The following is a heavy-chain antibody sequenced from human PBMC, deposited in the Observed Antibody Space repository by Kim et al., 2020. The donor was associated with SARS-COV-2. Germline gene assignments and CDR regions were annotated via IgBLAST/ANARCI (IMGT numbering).Heavy chain of an antibody. V-gene: IGHV3-21*01. CDR2: ISRFSDYI. CDR3: ARDLSLGRPGGFDY. D-gene: IGHD3-10*01. J-gene: IGHJ4*02. Sequence: GGSLRLSCAASEFTFSRYSMNRVRQAPGKGLEWVSTISRFSDYIYYAESVEGRFTISRDNAKNSVYLQMNSLRVDDTAMYYCARDLSLGRPGGFDYWGQGALVTVSS. CDR1: EFTFSRYS.